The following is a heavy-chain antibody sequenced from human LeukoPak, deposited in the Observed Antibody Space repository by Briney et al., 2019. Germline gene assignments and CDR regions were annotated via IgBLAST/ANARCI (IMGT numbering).Heavy chain of an antibody. CDR3: AGGLAAASTAY. Sequence: GGSLRLSCAASGFTFSSYWMHWVRQAPGKGLEWVSGINWNGGSTGYADSVKGRFTISRDNAKNSLYLQMNSLRADDTALYYCAGGLAAASTAYWGQGTLVTVSS. D-gene: IGHD6-13*01. J-gene: IGHJ4*02. CDR2: INWNGGST. V-gene: IGHV3-20*04. CDR1: GFTFSSYW.